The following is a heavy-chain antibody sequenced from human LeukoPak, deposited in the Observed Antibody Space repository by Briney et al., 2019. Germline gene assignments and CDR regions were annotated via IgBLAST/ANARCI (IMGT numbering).Heavy chain of an antibody. D-gene: IGHD1-14*01. V-gene: IGHV3-23*01. Sequence: GGSLRLSCTTSGFTFSSYALSWVRQAPGKGLEWVSGIRVSGSTYYPDSVTGRFTISRDNSENTLYLQMSGLRAEDTAIYYCAKDRGPGAYWGQGTLVTVSS. CDR3: AKDRGPGAY. CDR1: GFTFSSYA. J-gene: IGHJ4*02. CDR2: IRVSGST.